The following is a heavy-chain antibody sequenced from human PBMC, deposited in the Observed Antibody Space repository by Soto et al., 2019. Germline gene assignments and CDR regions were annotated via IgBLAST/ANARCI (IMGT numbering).Heavy chain of an antibody. J-gene: IGHJ5*02. Sequence: SETLSLTCTVSGGSISSYYWSWIRQPPGKGLEWIGYIYYSGSTNYNPSLKSRVTISVDTSKNQFSLKLSSVPAADTAVYYCARDLRVAARPGWFDPWGQGTLVTVSS. V-gene: IGHV4-59*01. D-gene: IGHD6-6*01. CDR1: GGSISSYY. CDR3: ARDLRVAARPGWFDP. CDR2: IYYSGST.